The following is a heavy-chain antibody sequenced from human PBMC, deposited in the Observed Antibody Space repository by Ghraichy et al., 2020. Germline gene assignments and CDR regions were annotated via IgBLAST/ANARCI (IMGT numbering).Heavy chain of an antibody. CDR1: GGSISSGGYY. J-gene: IGHJ5*02. CDR3: ARADIVVVPAAPNWFDP. D-gene: IGHD2-2*01. V-gene: IGHV4-31*03. CDR2: IYYSGST. Sequence: SETLSLTCTVSGGSISSGGYYWSWIRQHPGKGLEWIGYIYYSGSTYYNPSLKSRVTISVDTSKNQFSLKLSSVTAADTAVYYCARADIVVVPAAPNWFDPWGQGTLVTGSS.